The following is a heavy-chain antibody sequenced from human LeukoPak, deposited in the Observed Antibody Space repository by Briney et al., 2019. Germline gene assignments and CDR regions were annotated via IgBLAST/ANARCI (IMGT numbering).Heavy chain of an antibody. D-gene: IGHD2-2*01. V-gene: IGHV3-21*01. CDR2: ISSSSGYI. CDR3: ARDHCSSTSCYGSEMGAFDI. J-gene: IGHJ3*02. Sequence: GGSLRLSCAASGFTFSSYSMSWVRQAPGKGLEWVSSISSSSGYIYYADSVKGRFTISRDNAKNSLYLQMNSLRAEDTAVYYCARDHCSSTSCYGSEMGAFDIWGQGTMVTVCS. CDR1: GFTFSSYS.